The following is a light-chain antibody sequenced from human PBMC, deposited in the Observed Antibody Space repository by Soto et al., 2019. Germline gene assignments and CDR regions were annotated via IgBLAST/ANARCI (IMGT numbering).Light chain of an antibody. V-gene: IGKV1-5*03. Sequence: DIQMTQSPSTLSGSVGDRVTITCRASQTISSWLAWYQQKPGKAPKLLIYKASTLKSGVPSRFRGSGSGTEFTLTIISLQPDDFATYSCQHYKSYSVAFGQGTKVELK. CDR1: QTISSW. CDR2: KAS. J-gene: IGKJ1*01. CDR3: QHYKSYSVA.